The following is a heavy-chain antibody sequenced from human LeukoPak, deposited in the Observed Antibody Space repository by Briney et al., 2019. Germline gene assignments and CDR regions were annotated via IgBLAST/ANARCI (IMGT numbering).Heavy chain of an antibody. D-gene: IGHD3-10*01. CDR1: GFTFSSYA. V-gene: IGHV3-7*01. CDR3: ARAGSGSPDAFDI. J-gene: IGHJ3*02. CDR2: IKQDGSEK. Sequence: PGGSLRLSCAASGFTFSSYAMSWVRQAPGKGLEWVANIKQDGSEKYYVDSVKGRFTISRDNAKNSLYLQMNSLRAEDTAVYYCARAGSGSPDAFDIWGQGTMVTVSS.